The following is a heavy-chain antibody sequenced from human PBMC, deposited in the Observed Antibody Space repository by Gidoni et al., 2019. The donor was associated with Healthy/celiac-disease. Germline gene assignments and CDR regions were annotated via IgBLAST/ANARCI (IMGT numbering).Heavy chain of an antibody. Sequence: QVQLQESGPGLVKPSETLSLTCAVSGYSISSGYYWGWIRQPPGKGLEWIGSIYHSGSTYYNPSLKSRVTISVDTSKNQFSLKLSSVTAADTAVYYCARVSNSYAGNDWFDPWGQGTLVTVSS. D-gene: IGHD5-18*01. CDR3: ARVSNSYAGNDWFDP. J-gene: IGHJ5*02. V-gene: IGHV4-38-2*01. CDR1: GYSISSGYY. CDR2: IYHSGST.